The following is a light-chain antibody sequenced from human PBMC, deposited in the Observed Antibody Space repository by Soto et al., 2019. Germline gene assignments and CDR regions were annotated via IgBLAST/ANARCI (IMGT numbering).Light chain of an antibody. CDR2: EVS. J-gene: IGLJ1*01. V-gene: IGLV2-14*01. CDR1: SSDVGNYKY. Sequence: QSVLTQPASVSGSPGQSITISCTGTSSDVGNYKYVSWYQQHPGKAPNLMIYEVSNRPAGVSNRFSGSKSGNTASLTSSGLQAEDETDYYCFSYTSSGTYVLGTGTQVTVL. CDR3: FSYTSSGTYV.